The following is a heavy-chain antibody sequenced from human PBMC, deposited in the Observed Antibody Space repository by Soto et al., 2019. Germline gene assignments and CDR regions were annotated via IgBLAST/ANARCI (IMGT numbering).Heavy chain of an antibody. CDR2: ISAYNGNT. J-gene: IGHJ3*02. Sequence: ASVRFSCKASGYTFTSYGISWVRQAPGQGLEWMGWISAYNGNTNYAQKLQGRVTMTTDTSTSTAYMELRSLRSDDTAVYYCARDSFGGDAFDIWGQGTMVTVS. CDR3: ARDSFGGDAFDI. D-gene: IGHD3-16*01. CDR1: GYTFTSYG. V-gene: IGHV1-18*04.